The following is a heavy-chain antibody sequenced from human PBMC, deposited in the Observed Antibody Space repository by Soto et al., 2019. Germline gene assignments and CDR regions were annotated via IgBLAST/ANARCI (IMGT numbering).Heavy chain of an antibody. D-gene: IGHD5-12*01. Sequence: SETLSLTCTVSGGSISGHAWIWVRQPAGRGLEWIGHIYPSGSTSYNPSPRSRVTMSLDTSNNQIFLNLTSVTAADTAVFYCVRGRSYSVYDFWGPGTLVTVSS. J-gene: IGHJ4*02. CDR1: GGSISGHA. V-gene: IGHV4-4*07. CDR3: VRGRSYSVYDF. CDR2: IYPSGST.